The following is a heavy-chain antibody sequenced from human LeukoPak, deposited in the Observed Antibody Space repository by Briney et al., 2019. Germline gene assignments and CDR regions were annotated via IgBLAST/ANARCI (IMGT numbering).Heavy chain of an antibody. D-gene: IGHD3-22*01. Sequence: GGSLRLSCAASGFTFSSYSMNWVRQAPGKGLEWVSSISSSSSYIYYADSVKGRFTISRDNAKNSLYLQMNSLRAEDTAVYYCAKDLHYYDSSAPFDYWGQGTLVTVPS. J-gene: IGHJ4*02. V-gene: IGHV3-21*01. CDR1: GFTFSSYS. CDR2: ISSSSSYI. CDR3: AKDLHYYDSSAPFDY.